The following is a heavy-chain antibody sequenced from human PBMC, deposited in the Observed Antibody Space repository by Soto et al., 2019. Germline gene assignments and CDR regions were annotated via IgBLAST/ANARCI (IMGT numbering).Heavy chain of an antibody. D-gene: IGHD4-17*01. J-gene: IGHJ4*02. CDR2: ISPYSRNT. V-gene: IGHV1-18*01. Sequence: QVQLVQSGAEVKKPGASVKVSCKASGYTFTSFGVSWVRQAPGQGLEWMGWISPYSRNTNYAQKFQGRVTMTTDTSTSTAYMELRSLRSDDTAVYYCAVTTLHFDYWGQGNLVSVSS. CDR3: AVTTLHFDY. CDR1: GYTFTSFG.